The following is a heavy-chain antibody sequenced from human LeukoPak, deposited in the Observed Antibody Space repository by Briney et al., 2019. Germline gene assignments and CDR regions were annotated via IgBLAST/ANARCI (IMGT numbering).Heavy chain of an antibody. CDR2: IYYSGST. J-gene: IGHJ4*02. CDR3: ARGSVIAIPGY. D-gene: IGHD2-21*01. CDR1: GGSISSSSYY. V-gene: IGHV4-39*01. Sequence: SETLSLTCTVSGGSISSSSYYWGWIRQPPGKGLEWIGSIYYSGSTYYNPSLKSRVTISVDTSKNQFSLKLSSVTAADTAVYYCARGSVIAIPGYWGQGTLVTVSS.